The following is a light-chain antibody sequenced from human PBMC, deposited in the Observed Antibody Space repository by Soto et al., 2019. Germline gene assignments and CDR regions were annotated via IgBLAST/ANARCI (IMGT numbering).Light chain of an antibody. CDR2: DAS. V-gene: IGKV1-5*01. J-gene: IGKJ1*01. Sequence: DIQMTQSPSTLSASVGDRVTITCRASQSMTYWLAWYQQKPGKAPKLLIYDASSLESGVPSRFSGSGSGTEFTLTISSLQPDDFATYFCQQYYSYSTFGQGTKVDIK. CDR1: QSMTYW. CDR3: QQYYSYST.